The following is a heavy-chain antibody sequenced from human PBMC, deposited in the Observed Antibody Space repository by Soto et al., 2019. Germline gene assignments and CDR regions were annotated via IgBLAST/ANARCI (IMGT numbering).Heavy chain of an antibody. CDR1: GFTFSTYT. D-gene: IGHD1-26*01. Sequence: GGSLRLSCEASGFTFSTYTMNWVRQAPGKGLEWVGRVKRKSDGETTDYAAPVTGRFTISRDDSKPTVYLQMNSLKIEDTGIYYCVAGSPFEYWGQGTLVTVS. J-gene: IGHJ4*02. V-gene: IGHV3-15*05. CDR3: VAGSPFEY. CDR2: VKRKSDGETT.